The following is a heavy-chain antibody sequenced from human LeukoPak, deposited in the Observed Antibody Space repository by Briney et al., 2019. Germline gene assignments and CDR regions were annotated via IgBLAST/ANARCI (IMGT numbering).Heavy chain of an antibody. V-gene: IGHV3-30*02. CDR3: AKEADKDYYYMDV. CDR1: GFTFSSYW. J-gene: IGHJ6*03. CDR2: IRYDGSNK. Sequence: GGSLRLSCAASGFTFSSYWMNWVRQAPGKGLEWVAFIRYDGSNKYYADSVKGRFTISRDNSKNTLYLQMNSLRAEDTAVYYCAKEADKDYYYMDVWGKGTTVTISS. D-gene: IGHD3-9*01.